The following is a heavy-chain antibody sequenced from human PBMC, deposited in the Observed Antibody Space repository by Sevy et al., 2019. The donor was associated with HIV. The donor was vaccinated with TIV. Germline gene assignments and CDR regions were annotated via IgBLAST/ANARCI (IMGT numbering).Heavy chain of an antibody. CDR2: FDPEDSET. CDR1: GHTLTELP. J-gene: IGHJ4*02. D-gene: IGHD6-19*01. V-gene: IGHV1-24*01. CDR3: ETAFSSGWHDLDY. Sequence: ASVKVSCKVPGHTLTELPMHWVRQAPGKGLEWMGGFDPEDSETIYAQKFQGRVTMTEDTSTDTAYMDLSSLRSDETAIYYCETAFSSGWHDLDYWGQGTLVTVSS.